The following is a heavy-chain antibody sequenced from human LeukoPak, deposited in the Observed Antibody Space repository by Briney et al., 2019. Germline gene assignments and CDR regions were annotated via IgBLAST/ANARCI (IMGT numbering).Heavy chain of an antibody. CDR1: GYTFNSYA. CDR2: ISGSGGST. V-gene: IGHV3-23*01. D-gene: IGHD3-10*01. J-gene: IGHJ4*02. Sequence: GGSLRLSCAASGYTFNSYAMSWVRQAPGKGLEWVSAISGSGGSTYYADSVKGRFTISRDNSKNALYLQMNSLRAEDTALYYCAKEPASGSCFDYWGQGTLVTVSS. CDR3: AKEPASGSCFDY.